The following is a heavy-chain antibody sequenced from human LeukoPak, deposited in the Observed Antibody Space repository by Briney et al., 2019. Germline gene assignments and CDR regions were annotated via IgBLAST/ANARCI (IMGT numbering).Heavy chain of an antibody. CDR2: ISGSGGST. V-gene: IGHV3-23*01. J-gene: IGHJ4*02. D-gene: IGHD4-11*01. Sequence: GGSLRLSCAASGFTFSSYAMSWVRQAPGKGLEWVSAISGSGGSTYYADSVKGRFTISRDNSKNTLYLQMNSLRAEDTAVYYCAKMVRYHTVTRHFDYWGQGTLVTVSS. CDR3: AKMVRYHTVTRHFDY. CDR1: GFTFSSYA.